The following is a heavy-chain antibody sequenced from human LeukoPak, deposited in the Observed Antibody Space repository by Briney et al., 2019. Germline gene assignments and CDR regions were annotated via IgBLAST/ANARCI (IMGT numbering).Heavy chain of an antibody. CDR3: AREAVDYGSGSHDY. D-gene: IGHD3-10*01. CDR2: VLCSGST. Sequence: SETLSLTCTVSGASIGSFYWSWIRQPAGKGLEWIGRVLCSGSTNYIPSIKSRVTMSVDTSKNQFSLKLNTVTAADTAMYYWAREAVDYGSGSHDYWGQGILVTVSS. J-gene: IGHJ4*02. V-gene: IGHV4-4*07. CDR1: GASIGSFY.